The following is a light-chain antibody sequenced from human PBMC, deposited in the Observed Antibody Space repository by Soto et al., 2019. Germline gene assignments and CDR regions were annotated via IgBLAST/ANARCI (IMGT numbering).Light chain of an antibody. Sequence: DLQMTQSPSSLSASVGDRVTITCQASQGISNYLNWYQQKPGKAPKLLIYDASNLETGVPSRFSGSGSGTDFTFTISSLQPEDIATYYCQQYDNLSYTFGQGTKLEIK. J-gene: IGKJ2*01. CDR1: QGISNY. CDR2: DAS. V-gene: IGKV1-33*01. CDR3: QQYDNLSYT.